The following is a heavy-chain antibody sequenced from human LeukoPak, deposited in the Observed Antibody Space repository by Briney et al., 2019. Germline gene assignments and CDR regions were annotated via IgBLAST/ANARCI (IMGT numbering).Heavy chain of an antibody. D-gene: IGHD1-26*01. CDR2: IQSSGST. V-gene: IGHV4-4*07. Sequence: SETLSLTCTVSGGSISSYYWSWIRQPAGKGPEWIGRIQSSGSTTYNPSLESRVTMSVDTYMNQFSLKVRSVTAADTAVYYCARETSGSYSLFDYWGQGTLVTVSS. CDR1: GGSISSYY. CDR3: ARETSGSYSLFDY. J-gene: IGHJ4*02.